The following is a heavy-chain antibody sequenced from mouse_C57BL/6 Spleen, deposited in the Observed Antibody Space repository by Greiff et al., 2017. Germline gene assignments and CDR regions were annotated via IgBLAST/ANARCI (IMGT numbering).Heavy chain of an antibody. J-gene: IGHJ2*01. CDR3: ARSHYDYDGPYFDY. CDR2: IHPNSGST. Sequence: VKLQQPGAELVKPGASVKLSCKASGYTFTSYWMHWVKQRPGQGLEWIGMIHPNSGSTNYNEKFKSKATLTVDKSSSTAYMQLSSLTSEDSAVYYCARSHYDYDGPYFDYWGQGTTLTVSS. D-gene: IGHD2-4*01. V-gene: IGHV1-64*01. CDR1: GYTFTSYW.